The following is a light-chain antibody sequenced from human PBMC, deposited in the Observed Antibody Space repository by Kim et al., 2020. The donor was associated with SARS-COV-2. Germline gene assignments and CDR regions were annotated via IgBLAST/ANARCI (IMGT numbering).Light chain of an antibody. V-gene: IGKV3-11*01. CDR3: QQRSNWPPTWT. Sequence: PGERATLSCRASQSVSSYLAWYQQKPGQAPRLLIYDASNRATGIPARFSGSGSGTDFTLTISSLEPEDFAVYYCQQRSNWPPTWTVGQGTKVDIK. CDR2: DAS. CDR1: QSVSSY. J-gene: IGKJ1*01.